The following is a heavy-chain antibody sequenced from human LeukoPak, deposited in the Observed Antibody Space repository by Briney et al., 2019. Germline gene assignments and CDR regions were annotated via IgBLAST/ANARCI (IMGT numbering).Heavy chain of an antibody. Sequence: GGSLRLSCAASGFTFSSYAMHWVRQAPGKGLEWVAVISYDGSNKYYADSVKGRFTISRDNSKNTLYLQMNSLRAEDTAVYYCARAPRKGYHYYYYMDVWGKGTTVTVSS. CDR1: GFTFSSYA. CDR2: ISYDGSNK. CDR3: ARAPRKGYHYYYYMDV. V-gene: IGHV3-30*04. J-gene: IGHJ6*03.